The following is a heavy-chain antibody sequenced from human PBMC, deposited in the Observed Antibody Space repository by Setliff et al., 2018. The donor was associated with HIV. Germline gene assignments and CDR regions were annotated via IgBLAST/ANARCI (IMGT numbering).Heavy chain of an antibody. Sequence: SETLSLTCIVSGGSISSSSYYWGWIRQPPGKGLEWIGSIDYTGKTHYNPSLKSRVTISADTSKSQFSLNLSSVTAADTAVYYCARKNRGAPAPYDYWGQGTLVTVSS. V-gene: IGHV4-39*01. D-gene: IGHD6-25*01. J-gene: IGHJ4*02. CDR1: GGSISSSSYY. CDR3: ARKNRGAPAPYDY. CDR2: IDYTGKT.